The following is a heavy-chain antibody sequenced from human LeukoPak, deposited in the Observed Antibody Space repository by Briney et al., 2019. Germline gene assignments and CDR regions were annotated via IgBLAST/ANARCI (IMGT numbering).Heavy chain of an antibody. Sequence: SETLSLTCAVYGGSFSGYYWSWIRQPPGKGLEWIGEINHSGSTNYNPSLKSRVTISVDTSKNQFSLKLSSVTAADTAVYYCARLPTVVTRSYYYYYYMDVWGKGTTVTVSS. CDR1: GGSFSGYY. CDR2: INHSGST. V-gene: IGHV4-34*01. CDR3: ARLPTVVTRSYYYYYYMDV. D-gene: IGHD4-23*01. J-gene: IGHJ6*03.